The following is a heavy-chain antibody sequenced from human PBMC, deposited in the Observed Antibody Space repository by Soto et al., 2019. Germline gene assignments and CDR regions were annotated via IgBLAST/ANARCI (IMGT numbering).Heavy chain of an antibody. J-gene: IGHJ3*02. CDR3: AKDRTGSGSTDAFDI. CDR2: ISGSGGST. V-gene: IGHV3-23*01. Sequence: GGSLRLSCAASGFTFSSYAMSWVRQAPGKGLEWVSAISGSGGSTYYADSVKGRFTISRDNSKNTLYLQMNSLRAEDTAVYSGAKDRTGSGSTDAFDIWGQGTMVTVSS. D-gene: IGHD1-26*01. CDR1: GFTFSSYA.